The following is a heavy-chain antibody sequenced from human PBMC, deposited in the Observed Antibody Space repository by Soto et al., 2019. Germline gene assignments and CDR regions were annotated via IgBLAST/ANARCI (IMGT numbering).Heavy chain of an antibody. D-gene: IGHD3-9*01. CDR3: ARTRRLVINWFDP. V-gene: IGHV4-61*01. Sequence: SETLSLTCTVSRGSVSSGSYYWSWIRQPPGKGLEWIGYIYYSGSTNYNPSLKSRVTISVDTSKNQFSLKLSSVTAADTAVYYCARTRRLVINWFDPWGQGILVTVSS. J-gene: IGHJ5*02. CDR2: IYYSGST. CDR1: RGSVSSGSYY.